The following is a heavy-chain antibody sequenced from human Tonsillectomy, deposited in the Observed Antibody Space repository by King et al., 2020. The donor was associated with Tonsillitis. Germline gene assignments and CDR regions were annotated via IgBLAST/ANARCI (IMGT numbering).Heavy chain of an antibody. V-gene: IGHV3-23*04. CDR3: AKDLPDGSGWYRDFFDY. J-gene: IGHJ4*02. CDR1: GFTFSSFA. D-gene: IGHD6-19*01. CDR2: ISGTGGDT. Sequence: VQLVESGGDLVQPGGSLRLSCAASGFTFSSFAMSWVRQAPGKGLEWVSTISGTGGDTYYAASVKGRFTISRDNSKNTLSLQMNSLRAEETAVYYCAKDLPDGSGWYRDFFDYWGQGTLVTVSS.